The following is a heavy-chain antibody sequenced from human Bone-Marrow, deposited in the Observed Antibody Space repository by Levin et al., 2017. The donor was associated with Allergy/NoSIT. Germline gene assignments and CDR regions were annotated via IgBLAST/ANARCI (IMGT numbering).Heavy chain of an antibody. CDR3: TTVTWGSLDY. D-gene: IGHD7-27*01. CDR2: IKSKTDGGTT. V-gene: IGHV3-15*01. CDR1: GFTFINAW. J-gene: IGHJ4*02. Sequence: GESLKISCAASGFTFINAWMSWVRQAPGKGLEWVGRIKSKTDGGTTDYAAPVKGRFTISRDNSKNTLYLQMNSLKTEDTAVYYCTTVTWGSLDYWGQGTLVTVSS.